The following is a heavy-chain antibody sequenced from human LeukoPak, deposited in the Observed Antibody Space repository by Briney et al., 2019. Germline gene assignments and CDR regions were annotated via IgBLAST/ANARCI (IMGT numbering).Heavy chain of an antibody. CDR1: GYTFTGYY. Sequence: ASVKVSCKASGYTFTGYYMHWVRQAPGQGLEWMGWINPNSGGTNYAQKFQGRVTMTRDTSISTAYMELSRLRSDDTAVYYCARDLGRITMVRGVTSQNDYWGQGTLVTVSS. CDR3: ARDLGRITMVRGVTSQNDY. CDR2: INPNSGGT. V-gene: IGHV1-2*02. J-gene: IGHJ4*02. D-gene: IGHD3-10*01.